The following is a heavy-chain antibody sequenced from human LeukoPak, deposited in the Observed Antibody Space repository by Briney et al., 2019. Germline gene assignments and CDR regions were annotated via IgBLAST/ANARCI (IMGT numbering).Heavy chain of an antibody. J-gene: IGHJ4*02. Sequence: GGSLRLSCAASGFTFSSYAMSWVRQAPGKGLEWVSAISGSGGSTYYADSVKGRFTISRDNSKNTLYLQMNSLRVEDTAVYYCAKRKSGYEYFDYWGQGTLVTVSS. CDR2: ISGSGGST. CDR3: AKRKSGYEYFDY. CDR1: GFTFSSYA. D-gene: IGHD5-12*01. V-gene: IGHV3-23*01.